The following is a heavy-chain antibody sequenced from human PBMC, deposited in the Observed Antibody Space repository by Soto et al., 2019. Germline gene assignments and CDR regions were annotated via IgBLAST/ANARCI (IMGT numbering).Heavy chain of an antibody. Sequence: EVQLVESGGGLVQPGGSLRLSCVASGFTFSSYSMNWVRQVPGKGLQWVSYISVSGSSTIYYADSVKGRFTISRDNAKNSLYLQMNDLRVEDTAVYYCARDPRGARGEYGWFDPWVQGTLVTVSS. CDR2: ISVSGSSTI. V-gene: IGHV3-48*01. CDR1: GFTFSSYS. J-gene: IGHJ5*02. CDR3: ARDPRGARGEYGWFDP. D-gene: IGHD3-16*01.